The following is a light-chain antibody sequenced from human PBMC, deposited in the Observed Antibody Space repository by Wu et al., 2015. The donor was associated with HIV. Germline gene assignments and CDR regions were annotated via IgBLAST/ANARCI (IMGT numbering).Light chain of an antibody. Sequence: EIVLTRSPGTLSLSPGERATLSCRTSQSVSSNYLAWYQQKPGQAPRLLIYGASSRATYIPDRFSGSGSGTDFTLTISRLEPEDFAVYYCQHYGSSRTFGQGTKVEIK. CDR1: QSVSSNY. V-gene: IGKV3-20*01. CDR2: GAS. CDR3: QHYGSSRT. J-gene: IGKJ1*01.